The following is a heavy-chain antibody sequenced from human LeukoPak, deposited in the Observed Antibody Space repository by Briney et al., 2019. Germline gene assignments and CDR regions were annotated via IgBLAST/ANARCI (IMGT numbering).Heavy chain of an antibody. CDR2: IYHSGST. Sequence: SQTLSLTCTVSGYSLSSVYSGGWRPPPPGERRWCGWRIYHSGSTHYNPSLKSRVTISVDKSKTQFSLKLSSVTAADTAVYYCARESRYRGGEREYYFDYWGQGTLVTVSS. J-gene: IGHJ4*02. V-gene: IGHV4-38-2*02. D-gene: IGHD2-21*01. CDR3: ARESRYRGGEREYYFDY. CDR1: GYSLSSVYS.